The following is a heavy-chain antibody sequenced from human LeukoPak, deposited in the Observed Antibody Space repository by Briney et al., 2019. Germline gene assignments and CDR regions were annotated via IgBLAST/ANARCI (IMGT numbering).Heavy chain of an antibody. CDR1: GFTFSSHA. V-gene: IGHV3-23*01. D-gene: IGHD5-18*01. CDR2: ISGSGGST. CDR3: ALRGYIYEYYFDY. J-gene: IGHJ4*02. Sequence: GGSLRLSCAASGFTFSSHAMSWVRQAPGKGLEWVSTISGSGGSTYYADSVKGRFTISRDNSKNTLYLQMNSLRAEDTAVYYCALRGYIYEYYFDYWGQGTLVTVSS.